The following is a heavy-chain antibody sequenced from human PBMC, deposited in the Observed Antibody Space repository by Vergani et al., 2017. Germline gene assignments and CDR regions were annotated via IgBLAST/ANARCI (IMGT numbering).Heavy chain of an antibody. J-gene: IGHJ3*02. CDR3: ATELDTVATILDPRSGAFDI. Sequence: QVQLVQSGAEVKKPGASVKVSCKVSGYTLTELSMHWVRQAPGKGIAWMGGFDPEDGETIYAQKFQGRVTMTEDTSTDTAYMELSSLRSDDTAVYYCATELDTVATILDPRSGAFDIWGQGTMVTVSS. CDR1: GYTLTELS. CDR2: FDPEDGET. D-gene: IGHD5-12*01. V-gene: IGHV1-24*01.